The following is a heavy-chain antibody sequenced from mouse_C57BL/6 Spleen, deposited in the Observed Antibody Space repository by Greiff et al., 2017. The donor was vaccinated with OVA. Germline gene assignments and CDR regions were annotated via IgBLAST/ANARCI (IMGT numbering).Heavy chain of an antibody. J-gene: IGHJ3*01. CDR1: GYTFTSYW. V-gene: IGHV1-69*01. Sequence: QVQLQQPGAELVMPGASVKLSCKASGYTFTSYWMHWVKQRPGQGLEWIGEIDPSDSYTNYNQKFKGKATLTADKSSSTAYMQLSSLTSEDSAVYFCASLDSSGYLFAYWGQGTLVTVSA. D-gene: IGHD3-2*02. CDR3: ASLDSSGYLFAY. CDR2: IDPSDSYT.